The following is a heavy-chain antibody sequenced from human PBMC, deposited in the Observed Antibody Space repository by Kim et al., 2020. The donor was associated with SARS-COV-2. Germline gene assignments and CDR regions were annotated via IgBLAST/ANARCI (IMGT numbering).Heavy chain of an antibody. J-gene: IGHJ5*02. CDR3: ARAGLVGRTHWFDP. Sequence: GGSLRLSCAASGFTFSIYPMLWVRQAPGNGLEWVAVISYDGSHHYYADSVKGRFTFSRDNSKNTLYLQMNSLRPEDTAVYYCARAGLVGRTHWFDPWGRGPLVTVS. CDR1: GFTFSIYP. CDR2: ISYDGSHH. V-gene: IGHV3-30*04. D-gene: IGHD1-26*01.